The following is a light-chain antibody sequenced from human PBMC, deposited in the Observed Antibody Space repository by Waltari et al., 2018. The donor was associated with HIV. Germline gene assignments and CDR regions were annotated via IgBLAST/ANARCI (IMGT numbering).Light chain of an antibody. J-gene: IGLJ3*02. CDR3: AAWDDSLNGLWV. V-gene: IGLV1-44*01. CDR1: SSNIGRHT. CDR2: GNK. Sequence: QSVLTQPPSTYGNPGQRVTTSCSVSSSNIGRHTVNWYQPLPGTAPKLLNQGNKQRPSGVPDRFSGSKSGTSASLAISGLQSEDEADYYCAAWDDSLNGLWVVGGGTKLTVL.